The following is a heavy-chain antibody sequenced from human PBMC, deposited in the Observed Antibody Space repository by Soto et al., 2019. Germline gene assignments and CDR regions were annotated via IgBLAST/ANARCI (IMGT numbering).Heavy chain of an antibody. CDR1: GFTFTTYA. V-gene: IGHV3-30*04. CDR2: ISNDGRGK. J-gene: IGHJ4*02. CDR3: ARDQCFGGGRSCYYFDF. Sequence: QVHLVESGGGVVQPGRSLRLSCAASGFTFTTYAIHWVSQAPGKGLEWVAVISNDGRGKYYADSVKGRFTISRDNSKNTLYLQMNRLRSDDTAVYYCARDQCFGGGRSCYYFDFWGQGTLVTVSS. D-gene: IGHD2-15*01.